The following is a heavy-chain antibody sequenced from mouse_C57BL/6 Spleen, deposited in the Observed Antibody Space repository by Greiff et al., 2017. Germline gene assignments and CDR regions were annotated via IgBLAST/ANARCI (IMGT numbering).Heavy chain of an antibody. J-gene: IGHJ4*01. CDR3: ARHEDYYAMDY. V-gene: IGHV5-6*01. CDR2: ISSGGSYT. CDR1: GFTFSSYG. Sequence: EVQLVESGGDLVKPGASLKLSCAASGFTFSSYGMSWVRQTPDKRLEWVATISSGGSYTYYPDSVKGRVTISRDNAKNTLYLQMSSLKSEDTAMYYCARHEDYYAMDYWGQGTSVTVSS.